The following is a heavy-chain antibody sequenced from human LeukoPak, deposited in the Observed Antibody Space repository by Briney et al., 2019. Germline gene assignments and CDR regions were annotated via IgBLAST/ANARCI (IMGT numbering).Heavy chain of an antibody. CDR3: AREQQQLADY. J-gene: IGHJ4*02. D-gene: IGHD6-13*01. CDR1: GFTFSTYA. V-gene: IGHV3-30-3*01. CDR2: ISYDGINK. Sequence: GGSLRLSCEASGFTFSTYAMHWVRQAPGKGLEWVAVISYDGINKHNADSVKGRIIISGDNSKNTLYLQLNNLRAEDTAMYYCAREQQQLADYWGQGTLVTVSS.